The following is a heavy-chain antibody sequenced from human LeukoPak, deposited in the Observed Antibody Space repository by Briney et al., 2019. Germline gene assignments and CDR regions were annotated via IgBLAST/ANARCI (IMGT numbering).Heavy chain of an antibody. CDR3: ARFSSGRPGVFDL. D-gene: IGHD3-22*01. J-gene: IGHJ2*01. CDR2: IYYSGST. V-gene: IGHV4-39*01. Sequence: SETLSLTCTVSGGSISSSSYYWGWIRQPPGKGLEWIGSIYYSGSTYYNPSLKSRVTISVDTSKNQFSLKLSSVTAADMAVYYCARFSSGRPGVFDLWGRGTLVTVSS. CDR1: GGSISSSSYY.